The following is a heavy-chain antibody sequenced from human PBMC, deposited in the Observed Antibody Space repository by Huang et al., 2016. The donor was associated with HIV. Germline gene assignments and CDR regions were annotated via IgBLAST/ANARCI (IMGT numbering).Heavy chain of an antibody. CDR1: GFRFDNSA. V-gene: IGHV3-9*01. D-gene: IGHD1-26*01. J-gene: IGHJ4*02. Sequence: EVQLVESGGNLIQTGGSLRLACAAGGFRFDNSAMYWVRQAPGKGLEWVSSISWNSANIAYGDSVKGRFTISRDNARNSLYLQMNSLRPDDTALYYCVKGDIVGTANFFDYWGQGTQVSVSS. CDR2: ISWNSANI. CDR3: VKGDIVGTANFFDY.